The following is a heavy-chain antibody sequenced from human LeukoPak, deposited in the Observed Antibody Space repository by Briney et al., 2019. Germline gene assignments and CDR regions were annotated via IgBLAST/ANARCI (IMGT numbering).Heavy chain of an antibody. Sequence: ASVKVSCKVSGYTLTELSMHWVRQAPGQGLEWMGWINPNSGGTNYAQKFQGRVTMTRDTSISTAYMELSRLRSDDTAVYYCARAEDQDSSGYYSDWFDPWGQGTLVTVSS. J-gene: IGHJ5*02. CDR1: GYTLTELS. V-gene: IGHV1-2*02. CDR2: INPNSGGT. D-gene: IGHD3-22*01. CDR3: ARAEDQDSSGYYSDWFDP.